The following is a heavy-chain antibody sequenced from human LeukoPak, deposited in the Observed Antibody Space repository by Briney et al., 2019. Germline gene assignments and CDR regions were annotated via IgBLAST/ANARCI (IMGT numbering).Heavy chain of an antibody. CDR2: ISGSGGST. Sequence: GESLKISCAASGFTFSSYAMSWVRQAPGKGLEWVSAISGSGGSTYYADSVKGRFTISRDNSKNTLYLQMNSLRAEDTAVYYCAKDSCSSTSCRGYFDHWGQGTLVTVSS. CDR1: GFTFSSYA. CDR3: AKDSCSSTSCRGYFDH. D-gene: IGHD2-2*01. J-gene: IGHJ4*02. V-gene: IGHV3-23*01.